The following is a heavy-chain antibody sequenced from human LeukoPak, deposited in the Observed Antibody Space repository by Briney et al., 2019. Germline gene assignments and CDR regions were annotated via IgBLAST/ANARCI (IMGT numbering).Heavy chain of an antibody. V-gene: IGHV3-74*01. Sequence: GGSLRLSCAASGFTFSSYWMHWVRQAPGKGLVGVSRINTDGSSTSYADSVKGRFTISRDNAKNTLYLQMNSLRAEDTAVYYCARDGTYYDFWSGLDYWGQGTLVTVSS. CDR1: GFTFSSYW. CDR3: ARDGTYYDFWSGLDY. D-gene: IGHD3-3*01. CDR2: INTDGSST. J-gene: IGHJ4*02.